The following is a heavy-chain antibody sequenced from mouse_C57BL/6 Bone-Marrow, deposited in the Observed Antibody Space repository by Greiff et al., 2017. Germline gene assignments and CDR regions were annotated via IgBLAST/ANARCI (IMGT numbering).Heavy chain of an antibody. Sequence: EVKLVESGGGLVKPGGSLKLSCAASGFTFSDYGMHWVRQAPEKGLEWVAYISSGSSTIYYADTVQGRFTISRDNAKNTLFLQMTSLRSEDTAMYYCASYYGSSTGAYWGKGTLVTVSA. V-gene: IGHV5-17*01. CDR1: GFTFSDYG. CDR2: ISSGSSTI. J-gene: IGHJ3*01. D-gene: IGHD1-1*01. CDR3: ASYYGSSTGAY.